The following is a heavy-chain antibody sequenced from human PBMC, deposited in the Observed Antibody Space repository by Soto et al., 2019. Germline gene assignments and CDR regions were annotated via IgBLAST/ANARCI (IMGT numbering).Heavy chain of an antibody. V-gene: IGHV4-4*02. CDR3: AYSPGWYRHDL. CDR1: GDSISSPKW. J-gene: IGHJ3*01. CDR2: MLHSGTT. Sequence: QVQLQESGPGLVKPSGTLSLTCAVSGDSISSPKWWTWVRQPPGKGLEWIGDMLHSGTTNYNPSLKSRVPISVDKCKNQFSLNLYSVTAADTAVYYCAYSPGWYRHDLWGPGTLVIVSS. D-gene: IGHD6-19*01.